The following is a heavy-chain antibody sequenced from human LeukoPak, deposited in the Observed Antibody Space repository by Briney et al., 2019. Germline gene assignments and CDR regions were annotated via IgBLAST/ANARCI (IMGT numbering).Heavy chain of an antibody. CDR2: ISYDGSNK. CDR3: AKEYPRGSGYYYYYGMDV. CDR1: GFTFSSYG. V-gene: IGHV3-30*18. Sequence: HPGRSLRLSCAASGFTFSSYGMHWVRQAPGKGLEWVAVISYDGSNKYYADSVKGRFTISRDNSKNTLYLQMNSLRAEDTAVYYCAKEYPRGSGYYYYYGMDVWGQGTTVTVSS. D-gene: IGHD2-15*01. J-gene: IGHJ6*02.